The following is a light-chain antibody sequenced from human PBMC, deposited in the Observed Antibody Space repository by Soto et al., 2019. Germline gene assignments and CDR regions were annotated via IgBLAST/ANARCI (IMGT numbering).Light chain of an antibody. CDR1: QSISSY. CDR2: DAS. Sequence: IQITQSPSSLSASVGDRVTITGRASQSISSYVNWYEQKPGKAPNLLISDASSLQSGVPPRFSGSGSGTDFTLAISSLQPEDSATYYCLQDINYPWTFGQGTKVDTK. V-gene: IGKV1-6*01. CDR3: LQDINYPWT. J-gene: IGKJ1*01.